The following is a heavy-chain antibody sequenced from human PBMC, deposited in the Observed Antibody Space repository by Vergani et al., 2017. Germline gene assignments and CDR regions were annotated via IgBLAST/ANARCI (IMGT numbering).Heavy chain of an antibody. CDR1: GGTFSSYA. D-gene: IGHD3-3*01. CDR2: IIPIFGTA. Sequence: QVQLVQSGAEVKKPGSSVKVSCKASGGTFSSYAISWVRHAPGQGLEWMGGIIPIFGTANYAQKFQGRVTITADESTSTAYMELSSLRSEDTAVYYCARGGVTIFPYPLYYYYMDVWGKGTTVTVSS. CDR3: ARGGVTIFPYPLYYYYMDV. J-gene: IGHJ6*03. V-gene: IGHV1-69*01.